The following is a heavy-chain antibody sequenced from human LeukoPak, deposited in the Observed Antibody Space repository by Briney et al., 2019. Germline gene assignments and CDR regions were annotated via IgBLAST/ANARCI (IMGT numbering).Heavy chain of an antibody. V-gene: IGHV4-38-2*01. CDR2: IYHSGST. J-gene: IGHJ4*02. Sequence: SETLSLTCAVSGYSISSGYYWGWIRQPPGKGLEWIGSIYHSGSTYYNPSLKSRVTISVDTSKNQFSLKLSSVTAADTAVYYCARLRKQHANFDYWGQGTLVTVSS. CDR1: GYSISSGYY. CDR3: ARLRKQHANFDY. D-gene: IGHD6-13*01.